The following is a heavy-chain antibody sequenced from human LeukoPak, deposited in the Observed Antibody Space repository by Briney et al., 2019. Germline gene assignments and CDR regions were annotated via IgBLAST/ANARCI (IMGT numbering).Heavy chain of an antibody. CDR1: GGSISSYY. Sequence: SETLSLTCTVSGGSISSYYWSWLRQPPGKGLEWIGYIYYSGTTNYNPSLKSRVTISVDTSKNQFSLKLGSVTAADTAVYYCARDQSDGYFDYWGQGTLVTVSS. D-gene: IGHD5-24*01. CDR2: IYYSGTT. V-gene: IGHV4-59*01. CDR3: ARDQSDGYFDY. J-gene: IGHJ4*02.